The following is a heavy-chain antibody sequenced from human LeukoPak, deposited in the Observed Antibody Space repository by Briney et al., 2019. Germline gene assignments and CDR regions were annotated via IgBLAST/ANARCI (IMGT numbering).Heavy chain of an antibody. CDR1: GYSFTSYW. Sequence: LGESLKISCKGSGYSFTSYWIGWVRQMPGKGLEWMGIIYPGDSDTRYSPSFQGQVTISADKSISTAYLQWSSQKASDAAMYYCATDLYYDSSGYYSDYWGQGTLVTVSS. D-gene: IGHD3-22*01. CDR3: ATDLYYDSSGYYSDY. J-gene: IGHJ4*02. V-gene: IGHV5-51*01. CDR2: IYPGDSDT.